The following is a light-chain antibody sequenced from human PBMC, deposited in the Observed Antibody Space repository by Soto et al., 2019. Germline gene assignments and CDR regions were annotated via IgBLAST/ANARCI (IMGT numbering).Light chain of an antibody. J-gene: IGKJ3*01. Sequence: ELVLTQSPGTLSLSPGERATLSCRASQSVTSSSYLAWYQQKPGQAPRLLIYGASSMATGVPDRFSGSESGTDFTLTISRLEPEDFAVYYCQQYGSSRFTFGPGTKVDIK. CDR2: GAS. CDR1: QSVTSSSY. CDR3: QQYGSSRFT. V-gene: IGKV3-20*01.